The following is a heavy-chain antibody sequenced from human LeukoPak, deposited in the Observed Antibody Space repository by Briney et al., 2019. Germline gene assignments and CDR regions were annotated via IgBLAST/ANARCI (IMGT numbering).Heavy chain of an antibody. D-gene: IGHD6-13*01. CDR2: ISDSGGST. V-gene: IGHV3-23*01. CDR1: GFSLRRYA. CDR3: AKCRGSSWSDYFDY. J-gene: IGHJ4*02. Sequence: PGGSLRLSCAVSGFSLRRYAMSWVRKAPGKGLEWVSAISDSGGSTYYADSVKGRLTISRDNSRNTLYLQMNTLRAEDTAVYYCAKCRGSSWSDYFDYWGQGTLVTVSS.